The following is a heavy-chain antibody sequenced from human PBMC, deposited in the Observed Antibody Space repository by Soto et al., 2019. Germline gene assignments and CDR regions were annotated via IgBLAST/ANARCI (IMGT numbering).Heavy chain of an antibody. CDR3: ASAGQQLVWYFDY. J-gene: IGHJ4*01. CDR2: IWFDGSKK. D-gene: IGHD6-13*01. Sequence: GGSLRLSCAASGFIFNNFGIHWVRQAPGKGLEWVAVIWFDGSKKFYADSVKGRFTISRDSSKNTVDLEMNSLRVEDTAVYHCASAGQQLVWYFDYWGHGTLVTVSS. V-gene: IGHV3-33*01. CDR1: GFIFNNFG.